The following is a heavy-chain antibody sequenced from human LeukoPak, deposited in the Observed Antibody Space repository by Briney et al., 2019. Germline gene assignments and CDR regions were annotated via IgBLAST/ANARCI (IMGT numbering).Heavy chain of an antibody. J-gene: IGHJ6*03. D-gene: IGHD2-15*01. Sequence: ASVKVSCKASGFTFSTHGVHWVRQAPGKGLEWIGGTKYYSDNTNYPQKLQDRVTMTTDTSTSTAYLELRDLRSDDSAVYYCATGTSILGTFYYYYSIVGWGKGTTVIVSS. V-gene: IGHV1-18*01. CDR3: ATGTSILGTFYYYYSIVG. CDR2: TKYYSDNT. CDR1: GFTFSTHG.